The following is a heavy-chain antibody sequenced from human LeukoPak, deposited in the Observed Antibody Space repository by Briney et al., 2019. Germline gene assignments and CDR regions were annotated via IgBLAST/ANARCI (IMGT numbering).Heavy chain of an antibody. V-gene: IGHV4-34*01. J-gene: IGHJ4*02. CDR3: ARGRMQALGYYGSGSYYNPRIYYFDY. Sequence: GSLRLSCAASGFTFSSYAMSWVRQAPGKGLEWIGEINHSGSTNYNPSLKSRVTISVDTSKNQFSLKLSSVTAADTAVYYCARGRMQALGYYGSGSYYNPRIYYFDYWGQGTLVTVSS. CDR2: INHSGST. CDR1: GFTFSSYA. D-gene: IGHD3-10*01.